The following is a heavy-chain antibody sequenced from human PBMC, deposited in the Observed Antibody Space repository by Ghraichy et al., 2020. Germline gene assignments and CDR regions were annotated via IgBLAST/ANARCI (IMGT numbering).Heavy chain of an antibody. V-gene: IGHV3-23*01. J-gene: IGHJ4*02. Sequence: GESLNISCAASGFTFSSYAMSWVRQAPGKGLEWVSAISGSGGSTYYADSVKGRFTISRDNSKNTLYLQMNSLRAEDTAVYYCAKEGLQGYFDYWGQGTLVTVSS. CDR1: GFTFSSYA. CDR3: AKEGLQGYFDY. CDR2: ISGSGGST.